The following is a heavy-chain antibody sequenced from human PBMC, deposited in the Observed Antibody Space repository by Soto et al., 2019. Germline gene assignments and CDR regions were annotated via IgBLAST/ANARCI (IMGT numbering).Heavy chain of an antibody. CDR3: ARDSRSWYPNTIFDC. J-gene: IGHJ1*01. CDR2: INPNNGGT. D-gene: IGHD6-13*01. CDR1: GYTFTGNY. V-gene: IGHV1-2*02. Sequence: ASVKVSCKTSGYTFTGNYLQWVRQAPGQGLEWMGWINPNNGGTNYAQNFQGRVTMTRDTSISTAYMELTRLTTDDTAVYYCARDSRSWYPNTIFDCWGQGTLVTVS.